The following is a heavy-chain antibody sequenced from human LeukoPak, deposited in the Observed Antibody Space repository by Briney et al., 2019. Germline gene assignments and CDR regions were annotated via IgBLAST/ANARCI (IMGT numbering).Heavy chain of an antibody. CDR1: GFTFSSYW. CDR2: ISPDGSSA. D-gene: IGHD3-10*01. CDR3: ARGGGSGSSLVVWYFDL. V-gene: IGHV3-74*01. J-gene: IGHJ2*01. Sequence: GGSLRLSCAASGFTFSSYWMHWVRQAPGKGLLWVSRISPDGSSAIYADSVKGRFTISRDNAKNSLYLQMNSLRAEDTALYYCARGGGSGSSLVVWYFDLWGRGTLVTVSS.